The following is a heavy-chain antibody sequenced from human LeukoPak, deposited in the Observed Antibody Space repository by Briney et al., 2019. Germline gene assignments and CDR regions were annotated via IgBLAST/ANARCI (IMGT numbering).Heavy chain of an antibody. D-gene: IGHD3-3*01. V-gene: IGHV4-59*01. CDR1: GGSISGYY. CDR2: IYYSGST. CDR3: AREFRPYYDFWSDYYIFDY. Sequence: SETLSLTCTVSGGSISGYYWSWIRQPPGKGLEWIGYIYYSGSTNYNPSLQSRVTISVDTSKNQFSLKLSSVTAADTAVYYCAREFRPYYDFWSDYYIFDYWGQGTLVTVSS. J-gene: IGHJ4*02.